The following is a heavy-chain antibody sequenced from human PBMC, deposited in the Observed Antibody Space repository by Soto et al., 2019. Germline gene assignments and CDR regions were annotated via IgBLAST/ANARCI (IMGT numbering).Heavy chain of an antibody. Sequence: GESLKISCKGFGYTYPSYWIGWVRQMPGKGLEWMGIIYPENSDTRYSPSFQGQVTISADKSIKTAYLQWSSLKASDTAMFYCARRILLWSVRDAFDIWGQGTMVTVSS. CDR3: ARRILLWSVRDAFDI. D-gene: IGHD3-10*01. CDR2: IYPENSDT. V-gene: IGHV5-51*01. J-gene: IGHJ3*02. CDR1: GYTYPSYW.